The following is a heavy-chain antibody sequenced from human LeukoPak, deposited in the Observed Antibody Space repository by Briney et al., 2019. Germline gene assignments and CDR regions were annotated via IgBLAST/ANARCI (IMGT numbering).Heavy chain of an antibody. D-gene: IGHD3-10*01. J-gene: IGHJ6*02. CDR2: ISGSGGST. CDR1: GYSFTSYW. V-gene: IGHV3-23*01. CDR3: AKALVRGVIIQSYYYYYGMDV. Sequence: GESLKISCKGSGYSFTSYWIGWVRQAPGKGLEWVSAISGSGGSTYHADSVKGRFTISRDNSKNTLYLQMNSLRAEDTAVYYCAKALVRGVIIQSYYYYYGMDVWGQGTTVTVSS.